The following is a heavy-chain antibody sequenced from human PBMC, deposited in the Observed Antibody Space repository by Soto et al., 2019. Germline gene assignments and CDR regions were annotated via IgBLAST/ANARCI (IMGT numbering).Heavy chain of an antibody. CDR2: VYYSGIT. Sequence: PSETLSLTCTVSGGSISSYYWSWIRQPPGKGLEWIGYVYYSGITNYNPSLKSRVTISVDTSKNQFSLKLSSVTAADTAVYYCARKPRGFSYGYDYWGQGILVTVPQ. J-gene: IGHJ4*02. V-gene: IGHV4-59*01. D-gene: IGHD5-18*01. CDR1: GGSISSYY. CDR3: ARKPRGFSYGYDY.